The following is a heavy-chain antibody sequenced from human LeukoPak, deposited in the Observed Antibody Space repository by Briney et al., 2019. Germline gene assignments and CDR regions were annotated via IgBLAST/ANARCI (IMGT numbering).Heavy chain of an antibody. CDR3: ARALRGVGASYYYGMDV. CDR2: ISRGSTSI. Sequence: GETLRVSCSASGFTFSTYSMNWVRQAPGKGLEWVSYISRGSTSIYYADSVKGRFTISRDNAKNSLYLQMSSLRDEDTAVYYCARALRGVGASYYYGMDVWGQGTTVTV. D-gene: IGHD1-26*01. CDR1: GFTFSTYS. J-gene: IGHJ6*02. V-gene: IGHV3-48*02.